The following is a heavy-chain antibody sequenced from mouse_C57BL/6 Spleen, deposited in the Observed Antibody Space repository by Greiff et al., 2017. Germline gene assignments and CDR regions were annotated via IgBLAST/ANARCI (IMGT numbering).Heavy chain of an antibody. V-gene: IGHV5-15*01. D-gene: IGHD3-2*02. CDR1: GFTFSDYG. CDR2: ISNLAYSI. Sequence: EVQVVESGGGLVQPGGSLKLSCAASGFTFSDYGMAWVRQAPREGPEWVAFISNLAYSIYYADTVTGRFTISRENAKNPLYLEMSSLTSEDTAMYYCARHSSGLCYAMDYWGQGTSVTVSS. J-gene: IGHJ4*01. CDR3: ARHSSGLCYAMDY.